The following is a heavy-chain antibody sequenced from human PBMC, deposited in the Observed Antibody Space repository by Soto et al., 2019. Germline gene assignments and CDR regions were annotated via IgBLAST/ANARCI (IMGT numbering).Heavy chain of an antibody. Sequence: SVKVSCKASGGTFSSYTISWVRQAPGQGLEWMGRIIPILGIANYAQKFQGRVTITADKSTSTAYMELSSLRSEDTAVYYCATISVYYDILTGYYTTLIDAFDIWGQGTMVTVSS. D-gene: IGHD3-9*01. CDR1: GGTFSSYT. CDR2: IIPILGIA. CDR3: ATISVYYDILTGYYTTLIDAFDI. J-gene: IGHJ3*02. V-gene: IGHV1-69*02.